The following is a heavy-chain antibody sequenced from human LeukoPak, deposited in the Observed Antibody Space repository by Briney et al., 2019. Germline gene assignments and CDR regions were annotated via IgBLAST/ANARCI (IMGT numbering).Heavy chain of an antibody. CDR3: ARRGSCGWYGTFYMDV. Sequence: GESLKISCKGSGYSFTSYWIGWVRQMPGKGLEWMGIIYPGDSDTRYSPSFQGQVTISADKSISTAYLQWSSLKASDTAMYYCARRGSCGWYGTFYMDVWGKGTTVTVSS. V-gene: IGHV5-51*01. CDR2: IYPGDSDT. CDR1: GYSFTSYW. J-gene: IGHJ6*03. D-gene: IGHD6-19*01.